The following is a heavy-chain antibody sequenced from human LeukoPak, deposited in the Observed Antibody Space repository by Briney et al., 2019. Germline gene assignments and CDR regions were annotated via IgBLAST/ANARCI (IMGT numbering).Heavy chain of an antibody. CDR2: ISAYNGNT. Sequence: GASVKASCKASGYTFTSYGISWVRQAPGQGLEWMGWISAYNGNTNYAQKLQGRVTMTTDTSTSTAYMELSRLRSDDTAVYYCARTYYSSGWYGWEGDYYYYYMDVWGKGTTVTVSS. V-gene: IGHV1-18*01. D-gene: IGHD6-19*01. CDR3: ARTYYSSGWYGWEGDYYYYYMDV. J-gene: IGHJ6*03. CDR1: GYTFTSYG.